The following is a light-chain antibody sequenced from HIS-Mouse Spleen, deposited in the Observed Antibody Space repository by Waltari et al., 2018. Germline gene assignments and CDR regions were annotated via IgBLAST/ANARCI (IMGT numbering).Light chain of an antibody. CDR2: EVS. J-gene: IGLJ1*01. V-gene: IGLV2-14*01. Sequence: QSALTQPASVSGSPGQSITISCTGTSSDVGGSNYASWYQQHPGKAPKLMIYEVSNRPSGVSNRYSGSKSGNTASLTISGLQAEDEADYYCSSYTSSSTPYVFGTGTKVTVL. CDR3: SSYTSSSTPYV. CDR1: SSDVGGSNY.